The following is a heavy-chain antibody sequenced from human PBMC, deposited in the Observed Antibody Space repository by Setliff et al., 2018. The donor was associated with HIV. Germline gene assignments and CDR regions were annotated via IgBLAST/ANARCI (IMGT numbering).Heavy chain of an antibody. CDR3: ARMDKGISTTGVSWFDP. Sequence: ASVKVSCKTSGYMFIAYGMSWVRRAPGQGLEWMGWIGPYNDRTEYAQEFQGRVSLTIDTSTSTAYMDLSSLTSDDTAVYWCARMDKGISTTGVSWFDPWGQGTLVTVSS. J-gene: IGHJ5*02. CDR2: IGPYNDRT. V-gene: IGHV1-18*01. D-gene: IGHD6-13*01. CDR1: GYMFIAYG.